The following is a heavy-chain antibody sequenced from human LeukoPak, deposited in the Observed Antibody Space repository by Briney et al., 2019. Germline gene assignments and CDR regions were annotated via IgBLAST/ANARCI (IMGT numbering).Heavy chain of an antibody. CDR3: ARGDRFGESYYFDY. Sequence: ASVKVSCKASGYTFTDYYMHWVRQAPGQGLEWMGWINPNSGNTNYAQKLQGRVTMTTDTSTSTAYMELRSLRSDDTAVYYCARGDRFGESYYFDYWGQGTLVTVSS. CDR1: GYTFTDYY. V-gene: IGHV1-18*04. D-gene: IGHD3-10*01. J-gene: IGHJ4*02. CDR2: INPNSGNT.